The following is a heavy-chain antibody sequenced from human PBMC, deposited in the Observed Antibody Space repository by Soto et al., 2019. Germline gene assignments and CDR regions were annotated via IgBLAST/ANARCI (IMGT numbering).Heavy chain of an antibody. CDR3: ARHGPLSNNWNQLDY. D-gene: IGHD1-1*01. CDR1: GGSISSSPYY. Sequence: SETLSLTCTVSGGSISSSPYYWGWIRQPPGKGLEWIGNIYYNGNTFYKPSLKSRDTISVDTSKNQFSLKLSSVTAADTSVYYCARHGPLSNNWNQLDYWGQGTLVTVSS. CDR2: IYYNGNT. J-gene: IGHJ4*02. V-gene: IGHV4-39*01.